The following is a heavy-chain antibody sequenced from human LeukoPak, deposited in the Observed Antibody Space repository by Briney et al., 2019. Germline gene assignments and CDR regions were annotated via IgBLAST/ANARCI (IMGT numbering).Heavy chain of an antibody. CDR1: GGSISSSSYY. V-gene: IGHV4-39*01. CDR2: IYYSGST. Sequence: PSETLSLTCTVSGGSISSSSYYWGWIRQPPRKGLEWIGSIYYSGSTYYNPSLKSRVTISVDTSKNQFSLKLSSVTAADTAVYYCARSVVPAARSYFQHWGQGTLVTVSS. J-gene: IGHJ1*01. CDR3: ARSVVPAARSYFQH. D-gene: IGHD2-2*01.